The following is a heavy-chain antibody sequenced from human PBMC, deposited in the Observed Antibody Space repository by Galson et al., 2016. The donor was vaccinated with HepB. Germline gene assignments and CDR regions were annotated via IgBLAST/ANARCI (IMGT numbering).Heavy chain of an antibody. Sequence: SLRLSCAASGSIFSTYWMSWVRQAPGKGLEWVANIKQDGSEKYYVDSVKGRFTISRDNAKKSLFLQMNSLRVEDTAVYYCARDDETYGDPDFWDQGTLVTVSS. CDR1: GSIFSTYW. CDR2: IKQDGSEK. D-gene: IGHD4-17*01. CDR3: ARDDETYGDPDF. J-gene: IGHJ4*02. V-gene: IGHV3-7*03.